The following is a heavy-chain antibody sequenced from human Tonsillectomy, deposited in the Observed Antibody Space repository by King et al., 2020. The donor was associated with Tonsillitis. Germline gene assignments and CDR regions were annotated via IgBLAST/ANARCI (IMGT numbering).Heavy chain of an antibody. V-gene: IGHV3-30*01. CDR1: GFTFSIYT. D-gene: IGHD1-14*01. J-gene: IGHJ6*03. CDR2: VSFDVSNQ. Sequence: VQLVESGGGVVQPGRSLRLSCAASGFTFSIYTMHWVRPAPGKGLEWVAVVSFDVSNQYYAGSVKGRFTISRDNSKNKLYLQMNSLRAEDTAVYYCARPGEPIYYYYYMDVWGKGTTVTVSS. CDR3: ARPGEPIYYYYYMDV.